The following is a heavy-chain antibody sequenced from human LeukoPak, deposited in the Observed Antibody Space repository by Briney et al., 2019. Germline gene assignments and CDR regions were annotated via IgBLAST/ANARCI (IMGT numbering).Heavy chain of an antibody. D-gene: IGHD2-2*01. Sequence: ASVKVSCKASGYTFTSYYMHWVRQAPGQGLEWMGIINPSGGSTSYAQKFQGRVTMTRDMSTSTVYMELSSLRSEDTAVYYCARDGCSSTSCYVGFDPWGQGTLVTVSS. V-gene: IGHV1-46*01. CDR3: ARDGCSSTSCYVGFDP. CDR2: INPSGGST. CDR1: GYTFTSYY. J-gene: IGHJ5*02.